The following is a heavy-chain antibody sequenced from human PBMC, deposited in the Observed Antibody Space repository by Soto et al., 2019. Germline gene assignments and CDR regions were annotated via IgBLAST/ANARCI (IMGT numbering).Heavy chain of an antibody. Sequence: EVQLVESGGGLVQPGGSLRLSCAASGFTFSSYWMSWVRQAPGKGLEWVAHTRQDGGQEYYVDSVKGRFTISRDNAKNSLYRQMNSLRVEDTAVYYCARYPNPTVAGLPVDLWGQGTLVTVSS. CDR1: GFTFSSYW. CDR3: ARYPNPTVAGLPVDL. J-gene: IGHJ5*02. V-gene: IGHV3-7*03. CDR2: TRQDGGQE. D-gene: IGHD6-19*01.